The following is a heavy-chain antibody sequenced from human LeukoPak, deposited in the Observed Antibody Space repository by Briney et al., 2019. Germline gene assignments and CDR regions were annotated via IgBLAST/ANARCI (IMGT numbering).Heavy chain of an antibody. Sequence: SETLSLTCAVYGGSFSGYHWSWIRQPPGKGLEWIGEINHSGSTNYNPSPKSRVTISVDTSKNQFSLKLSSVTAADTAVYYCARRGYYYDSSGYPTPNDAFDIWGQGTMVTVSS. CDR3: ARRGYYYDSSGYPTPNDAFDI. D-gene: IGHD3-22*01. V-gene: IGHV4-34*01. CDR2: INHSGST. CDR1: GGSFSGYH. J-gene: IGHJ3*02.